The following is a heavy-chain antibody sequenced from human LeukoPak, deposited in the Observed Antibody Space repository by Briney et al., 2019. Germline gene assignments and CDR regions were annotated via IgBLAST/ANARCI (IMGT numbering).Heavy chain of an antibody. CDR2: ISHNGTNT. CDR1: GFTFSNYW. Sequence: GGSLRLSCAASGFTFSNYWMHWVRQAPGTGLVWVSRISHNGTNTYYADSVKGRFSISRDNAKNTLYLHMNSLRAEDTAIYYCARVYYYYYMDVWGKGTTVTVSS. CDR3: ARVYYYYYMDV. J-gene: IGHJ6*03. V-gene: IGHV3-74*01.